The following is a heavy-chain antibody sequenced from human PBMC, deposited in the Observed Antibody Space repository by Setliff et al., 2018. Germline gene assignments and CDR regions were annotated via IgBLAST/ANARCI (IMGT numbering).Heavy chain of an antibody. CDR1: GFTFSTYT. J-gene: IGHJ4*02. V-gene: IGHV3-21*06. Sequence: PGGSLRLSCTASGFTFSTYTMNWVRQAPGKGLEWVSSISSSSSYIFYADSVKGRFTISRDNAKNSVHLQMNSLRAEDTAVYYCASSNYGGEDYWGQGTLVTVSS. CDR2: ISSSSSYI. D-gene: IGHD4-17*01. CDR3: ASSNYGGEDY.